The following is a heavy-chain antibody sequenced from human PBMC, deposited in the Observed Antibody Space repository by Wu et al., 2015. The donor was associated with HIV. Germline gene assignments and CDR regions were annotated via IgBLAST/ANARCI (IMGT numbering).Heavy chain of an antibody. CDR2: IIPIFGTT. CDR3: ARGRYYDSSGFVRFDY. V-gene: IGHV1-69*13. J-gene: IGHJ4*02. Sequence: QVQLVQSGAEVKKPGSSVKVSCTISGGSFSSYSVSWVRQAPGQGLEWMGRIIPIFGTTNYAQKFQRRVTITADGSTSTVYMEVSSLISEDTAVYYCARGRYYDSSGFVRFDYWGQGTLVTVSS. D-gene: IGHD3-22*01. CDR1: GGSFSSYS.